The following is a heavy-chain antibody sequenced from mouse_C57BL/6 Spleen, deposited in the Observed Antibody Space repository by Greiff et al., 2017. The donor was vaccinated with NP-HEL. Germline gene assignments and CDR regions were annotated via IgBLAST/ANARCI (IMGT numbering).Heavy chain of an antibody. Sequence: QVQLKESGPELVKPGASVKLSCKASGYTFTSYDINWVKQRPGQGLEWIGWIYPRDGSTKYNEKFKGKATLTVDTSSSTAYMELHSLTSEDSAVYFCARGRYDYDGAMDYWGQGTSVTVSS. CDR2: IYPRDGST. CDR1: GYTFTSYD. V-gene: IGHV1-85*01. J-gene: IGHJ4*01. D-gene: IGHD2-4*01. CDR3: ARGRYDYDGAMDY.